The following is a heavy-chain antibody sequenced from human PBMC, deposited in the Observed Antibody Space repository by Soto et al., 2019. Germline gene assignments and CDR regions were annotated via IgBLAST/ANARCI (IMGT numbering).Heavy chain of an antibody. CDR1: GFTFSSYA. D-gene: IGHD3-22*01. Sequence: EGSLRLSCAASGFTFSSYAMSWVRQAPGKGLEWVSAISGSGGSTYYADSVKGRFTISRDNSKNTLYLQMNSLRAEDTAVYYCAKRGSYDSSGYYFDYWGQGTLVTVSS. CDR2: ISGSGGST. V-gene: IGHV3-23*01. CDR3: AKRGSYDSSGYYFDY. J-gene: IGHJ4*02.